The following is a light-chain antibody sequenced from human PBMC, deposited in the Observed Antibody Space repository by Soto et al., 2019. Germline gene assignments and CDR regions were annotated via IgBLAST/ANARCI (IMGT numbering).Light chain of an antibody. CDR3: RSYTDFNLYV. CDR1: SSDVGGYNY. J-gene: IGLJ1*01. CDR2: DVS. Sequence: QSVLTQPASVSGSPGQSISISCTGTSSDVGGYNYVSWYQHQPGKAPKLVIFDVSGRPSGISNRFSGSKSGNTASLTISGLRPEDEADYYRRSYTDFNLYVSGTG. V-gene: IGLV2-14*03.